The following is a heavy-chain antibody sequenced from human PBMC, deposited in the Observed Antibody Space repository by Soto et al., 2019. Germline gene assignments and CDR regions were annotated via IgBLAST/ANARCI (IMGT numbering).Heavy chain of an antibody. CDR3: ARVDSGGYNYYYGMDA. Sequence: PGESLKISCKGSGYSFSTYWIGWVRQMPGKGLEWMGIIHPGDSEATYNPSFQGQVTFSADKSISTTYLQWSSLKASDTAMYYCARVDSGGYNYYYGMDAWGQGTTVTVSS. V-gene: IGHV5-51*01. CDR2: IHPGDSEA. D-gene: IGHD3-22*01. J-gene: IGHJ6*02. CDR1: GYSFSTYW.